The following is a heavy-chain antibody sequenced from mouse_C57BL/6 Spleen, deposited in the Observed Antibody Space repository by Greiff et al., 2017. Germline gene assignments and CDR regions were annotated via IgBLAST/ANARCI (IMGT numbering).Heavy chain of an antibody. V-gene: IGHV5-4*01. Sequence: EVMLVESGGGLVKPGGSLKLSCAASGFTFSSYAMSWVRQTPEKRLEWVATISDGGSYTYYPDNVKGRFTISRDNAKNNLYLQMSHLKSEDTAMYYCARERITTVVRYFDVWGTGTTVTVSS. J-gene: IGHJ1*03. CDR3: ARERITTVVRYFDV. CDR1: GFTFSSYA. D-gene: IGHD1-1*01. CDR2: ISDGGSYT.